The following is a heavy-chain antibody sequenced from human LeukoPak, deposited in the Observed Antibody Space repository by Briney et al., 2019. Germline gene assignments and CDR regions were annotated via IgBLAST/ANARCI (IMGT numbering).Heavy chain of an antibody. CDR1: GFTLTNYD. J-gene: IGHJ5*02. Sequence: ASVKVSCKASGFTLTNYDINWVRQAPGQGLEWMGWMSPINGNTGYARKFQGRVTMTRDTSISTAYMELRSLTSEDTAIYYCVRDGEGVAISVNFWFDPWGQGTLVTVSS. CDR2: MSPINGNT. CDR3: VRDGEGVAISVNFWFDP. V-gene: IGHV1-8*01. D-gene: IGHD3-10*01.